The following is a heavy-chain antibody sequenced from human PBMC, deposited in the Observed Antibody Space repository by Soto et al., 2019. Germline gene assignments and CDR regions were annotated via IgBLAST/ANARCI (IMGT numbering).Heavy chain of an antibody. V-gene: IGHV3-30*18. CDR3: AKDPLSYGDYEASYFDY. J-gene: IGHJ4*02. CDR2: ISYDGSNK. D-gene: IGHD4-17*01. Sequence: GGSLRLSCAASGFTFSSYGMHWVRQAPGKGLEWVAVISYDGSNKYYADSVKGRFTISRDNSKNTLYLQMNSLRAEDTAVYYCAKDPLSYGDYEASYFDYWGQGTLVTVS. CDR1: GFTFSSYG.